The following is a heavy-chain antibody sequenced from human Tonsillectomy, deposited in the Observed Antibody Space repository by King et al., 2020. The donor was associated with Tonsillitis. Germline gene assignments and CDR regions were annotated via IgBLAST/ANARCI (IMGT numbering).Heavy chain of an antibody. Sequence: LQLQESGPGLVKPSETLSLTCTVSGGSVYSYYWSWIRQPPGKRLEWVASIHYRGTTNYNPSLKSRATILIDPSNNRFSLRLSSVTAADTAVYYCARQPHTVMLPKSHFDYWGQGILVTVSS. CDR2: IHYRGTT. CDR3: ARQPHTVMLPKSHFDY. D-gene: IGHD3-16*01. V-gene: IGHV4-59*08. CDR1: GGSVYSYY. J-gene: IGHJ4*02.